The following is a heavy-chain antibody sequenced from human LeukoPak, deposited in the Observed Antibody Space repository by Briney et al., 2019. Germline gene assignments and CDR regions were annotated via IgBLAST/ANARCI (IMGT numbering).Heavy chain of an antibody. D-gene: IGHD3-10*01. J-gene: IGHJ6*03. CDR3: ARVILVWFGELYHMDV. V-gene: IGHV4-39*07. Sequence: SETLSLTCTVSGGSISSSSYYWGWIRQPPGKGLEWIGSIYYSGSTYYNPSLKSRVTISVDTSKNQFSLKLSSVTAADTAVCYCARVILVWFGELYHMDVWGKGTTVTVSS. CDR2: IYYSGST. CDR1: GGSISSSSYY.